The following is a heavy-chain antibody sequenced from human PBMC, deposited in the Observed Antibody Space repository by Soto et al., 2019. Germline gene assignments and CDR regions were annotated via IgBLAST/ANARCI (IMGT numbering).Heavy chain of an antibody. V-gene: IGHV4-30-2*01. CDR1: GCSISSGCYS. CDR3: ARDLWGYCGTDCYPLDV. Sequence: SETLSLTCAVSGCSISSGCYSWSWIRQPPGKGLEWIGYIYHSGSTYYNPSLKSRVTISVDTSKNQFSLKLNSVTAADTAVYYCARDLWGYCGTDCYPLDVWGQGTTVTVS. D-gene: IGHD2-21*02. J-gene: IGHJ6*02. CDR2: IYHSGST.